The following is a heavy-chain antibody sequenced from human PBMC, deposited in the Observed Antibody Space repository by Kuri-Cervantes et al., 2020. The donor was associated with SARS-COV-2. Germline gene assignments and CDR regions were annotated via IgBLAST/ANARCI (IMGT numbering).Heavy chain of an antibody. CDR2: IYYSGST. CDR3: AREYYDILTGHQLFDY. J-gene: IGHJ4*02. CDR1: GGSISSSSYY. Sequence: SETLSLTCTVSGGSISSSSYYWSWIRQPPGKGLEWIGYIYYSGSTNYNPSLKSRVTMSVDTSKNQFSLKLSSVTAGDTAVYYCAREYYDILTGHQLFDYWGQGTLVPVSS. D-gene: IGHD3-9*01. V-gene: IGHV4-61*05.